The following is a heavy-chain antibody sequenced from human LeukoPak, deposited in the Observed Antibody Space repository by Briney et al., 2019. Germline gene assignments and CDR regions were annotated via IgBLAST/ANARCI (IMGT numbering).Heavy chain of an antibody. CDR3: ARVAGSPDF. D-gene: IGHD2-15*01. CDR1: GYTFTGYY. Sequence: ASVKVSCKASGYTFTGYYMHWVRQATGQGLEWLGWMNPNSGHTGFAQKFQGRVTLTRDTSISTAYMELSSLRSEDTAVYYCARVAGSPDFWGQGTLVTVSS. V-gene: IGHV1-8*03. J-gene: IGHJ4*02. CDR2: MNPNSGHT.